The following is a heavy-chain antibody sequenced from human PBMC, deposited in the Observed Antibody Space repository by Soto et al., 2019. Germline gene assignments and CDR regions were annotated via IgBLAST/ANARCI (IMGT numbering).Heavy chain of an antibody. V-gene: IGHV1-69*06. CDR1: GGTFSSYA. D-gene: IGHD5-18*01. CDR3: ASSRIQLWAFDY. J-gene: IGHJ4*02. Sequence: QVQLVQSGAEVKKPGSSVKVSCKASGGTFSSYAISWVRQAPGQGLEWMGGIIPILGTANYAPKFQGRATITADKSTSTAYMELSRLRSEDTAVYYCASSRIQLWAFDYWGQGTLVTVSS. CDR2: IIPILGTA.